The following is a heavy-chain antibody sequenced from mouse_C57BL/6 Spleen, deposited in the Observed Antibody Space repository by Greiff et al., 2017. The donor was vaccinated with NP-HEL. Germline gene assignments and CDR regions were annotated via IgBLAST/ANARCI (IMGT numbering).Heavy chain of an antibody. D-gene: IGHD1-1*01. CDR1: GYTFTDYN. V-gene: IGHV1-22*01. CDR3: AGGPMYYYGSSLYYYAMDY. J-gene: IGHJ4*01. Sequence: EVQLQQSGPELVKPGASVKMSCKASGYTFTDYNMHWVKQSHGKSLEWIGYINPNNGGTSYNQKFKGKATLTVNKSSSTAYMELRSLTSEDSAVYYCAGGPMYYYGSSLYYYAMDYWGQGTAVTVSS. CDR2: INPNNGGT.